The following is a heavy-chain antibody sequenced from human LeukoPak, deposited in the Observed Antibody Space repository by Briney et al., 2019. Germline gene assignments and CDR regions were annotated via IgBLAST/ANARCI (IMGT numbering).Heavy chain of an antibody. V-gene: IGHV3-7*01. CDR3: ARDILANYYGSGNDY. Sequence: PGGSLRLSCAASGFTFSRYCMSWVRQAPGKGLEWVANIKEDSSETYYVDSVKGRFTISRDNAKNSLYLQMNSLRAEDTAVYFCARDILANYYGSGNDYRGQGTLVTVSS. CDR1: GFTFSRYC. CDR2: IKEDSSET. D-gene: IGHD3-10*01. J-gene: IGHJ4*02.